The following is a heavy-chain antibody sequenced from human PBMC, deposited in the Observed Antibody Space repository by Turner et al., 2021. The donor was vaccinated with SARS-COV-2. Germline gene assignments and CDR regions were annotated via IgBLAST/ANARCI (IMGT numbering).Heavy chain of an antibody. J-gene: IGHJ6*02. Sequence: QVQLVQSGAEVKKPGASVKVSCKASGYTFTGYYMHWVRQAPGQGLEWMGWINPNSGGTNYAQKFQGRVTMTRDTSISTAYMELSRLRSDDTAVYYCASSIAVAGILTPNYYYYALDVWGQGTTVTVSS. CDR2: INPNSGGT. D-gene: IGHD6-19*01. CDR3: ASSIAVAGILTPNYYYYALDV. CDR1: GYTFTGYY. V-gene: IGHV1-2*02.